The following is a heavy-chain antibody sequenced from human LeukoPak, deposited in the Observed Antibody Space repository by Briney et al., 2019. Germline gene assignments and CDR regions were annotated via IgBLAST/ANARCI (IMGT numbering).Heavy chain of an antibody. V-gene: IGHV1-69*01. J-gene: IGHJ5*02. Sequence: ASVKVSCKASGGTFSSYAISWVQQAPGQGLEWMGGIIPIFGTANYAQKFQGRVTITADESTSTAYMELSSLRSEDTAVYYCARRAYDILTGYYLAFDPWGQGTLVAVSS. D-gene: IGHD3-9*01. CDR2: IIPIFGTA. CDR3: ARRAYDILTGYYLAFDP. CDR1: GGTFSSYA.